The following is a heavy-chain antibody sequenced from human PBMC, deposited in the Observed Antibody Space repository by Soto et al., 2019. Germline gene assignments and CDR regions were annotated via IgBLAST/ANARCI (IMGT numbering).Heavy chain of an antibody. J-gene: IGHJ4*02. CDR3: AALDGALDY. D-gene: IGHD3-10*01. CDR1: GYSFSSYY. CDR2: IFHTGNT. Sequence: XETLSLTCTVAGYSFSSYYWTWIRQPPGKRLEWVAYIFHTGNTNYNPSLKSRVTISVDTSKNQFSLKLRSVTPADTAVYYCAALDGALDYWGPGTLVTVSS. V-gene: IGHV4-59*01.